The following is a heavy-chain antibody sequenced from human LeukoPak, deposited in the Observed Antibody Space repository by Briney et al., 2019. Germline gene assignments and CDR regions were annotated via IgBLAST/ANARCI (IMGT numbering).Heavy chain of an antibody. CDR2: IHRSGSPI. CDR1: GFTFSYFY. D-gene: IGHD2-2*01. V-gene: IGHV3-11*01. CDR3: ARGHYQLEV. J-gene: IGHJ4*02. Sequence: GGSLRLSCAASGFTFSYFYMSWIRQAPGKGLEWVSYIHRSGSPIYYADSVQGRFTISRDNDRNSLYLQMNSLRGEDTAVYYCARGHYQLEVWGQGTLVTVSS.